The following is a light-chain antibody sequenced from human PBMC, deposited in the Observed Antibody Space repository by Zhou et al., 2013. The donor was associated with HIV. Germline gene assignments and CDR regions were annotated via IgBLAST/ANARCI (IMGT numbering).Light chain of an antibody. Sequence: EIVLTQSPATLSLSPGESGTLSCRASQSVSSHLAWYQQKPGQGPRLLIYGTSNRATGVPARFSASGSGTEFSLTISSLQSEDVAVYYCQEYNNWVTFGPGTKVDI. J-gene: IGKJ3*01. CDR2: GTS. CDR1: QSVSSH. CDR3: QEYNNWVT. V-gene: IGKV3-15*01.